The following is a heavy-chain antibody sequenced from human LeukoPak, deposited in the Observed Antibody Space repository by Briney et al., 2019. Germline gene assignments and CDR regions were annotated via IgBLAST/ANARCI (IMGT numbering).Heavy chain of an antibody. Sequence: GGSLRLSCAASRFAFTDYYMGWIRQAPGKGLEWVSYIGNIGGINSRADSVKGRLTDCWDNANNSLNLQMSSLRAGDTAVYYCARVIYCHDAEGESLPYCFYYLDVWGKGTTVTLSS. CDR3: ARVIYCHDAEGESLPYCFYYLDV. V-gene: IGHV3-11*01. CDR1: RFAFTDYY. J-gene: IGHJ6*03. D-gene: IGHD2-21*01. CDR2: IGNIGGIN.